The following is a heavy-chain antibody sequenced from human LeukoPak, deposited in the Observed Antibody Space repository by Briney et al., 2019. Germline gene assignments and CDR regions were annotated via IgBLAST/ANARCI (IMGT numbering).Heavy chain of an antibody. CDR2: IYYSGST. CDR3: ARQFYDSSGYHYDAFDI. V-gene: IGHV4-59*08. J-gene: IGHJ3*02. Sequence: PSETLSLTCTVSGGSISSYYWSWIRQPPGKGLEWIGYIYYSGSTNYNPSLKSRVTISVDTSKNQFSLKLSSVTAADTAVYYCARQFYDSSGYHYDAFDIWGQGTMVTVSS. CDR1: GGSISSYY. D-gene: IGHD3-22*01.